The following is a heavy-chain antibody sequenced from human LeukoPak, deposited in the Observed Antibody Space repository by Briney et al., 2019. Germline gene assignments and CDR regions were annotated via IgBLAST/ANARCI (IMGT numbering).Heavy chain of an antibody. CDR2: ISGSGGST. J-gene: IGHJ3*02. V-gene: IGHV3-23*01. Sequence: GGSLRLSCAASGFTFSSYAMSWVRQAPGKGLEWVSVISGSGGSTYYADSVKGRFTISRDNSKNTLYLQMNSLRAEDTAVYYCAIRSQLWNAFDIWGQGTMVTVSS. CDR1: GFTFSSYA. D-gene: IGHD5-18*01. CDR3: AIRSQLWNAFDI.